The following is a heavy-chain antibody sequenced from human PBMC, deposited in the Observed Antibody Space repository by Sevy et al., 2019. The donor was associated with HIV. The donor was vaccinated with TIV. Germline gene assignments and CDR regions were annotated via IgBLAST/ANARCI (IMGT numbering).Heavy chain of an antibody. CDR1: GGSISSSSYY. CDR3: ARHVYDSNLNYYYYYYMDV. J-gene: IGHJ6*03. V-gene: IGHV4-39*01. D-gene: IGHD4-4*01. CDR2: IYYSGST. Sequence: SETLSLTCTVSGGSISSSSYYWGWIRQPPGKGLEWIGSIYYSGSTYYNPSLKSRVIISVDTSKTQFSLKLSSMTAADTAVYYYARHVYDSNLNYYYYYYMDVWGKGTTVTVSS.